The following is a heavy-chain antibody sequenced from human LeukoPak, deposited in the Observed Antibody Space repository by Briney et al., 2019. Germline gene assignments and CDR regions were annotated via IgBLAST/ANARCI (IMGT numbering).Heavy chain of an antibody. D-gene: IGHD2-21*01. CDR1: GFTFSSNA. CDR3: AKGGGNCGGDCYYYMDV. Sequence: GGSLRLSCAASGFTFSSNAMNWVRRAPGKGLEWVSVISGSGGSTYYADSVKGRFTISRDNSKNTLYLQMNSLRADDTAVYYCAKGGGNCGGDCYYYMDVWGKGTTVTVSS. J-gene: IGHJ6*03. V-gene: IGHV3-23*01. CDR2: ISGSGGST.